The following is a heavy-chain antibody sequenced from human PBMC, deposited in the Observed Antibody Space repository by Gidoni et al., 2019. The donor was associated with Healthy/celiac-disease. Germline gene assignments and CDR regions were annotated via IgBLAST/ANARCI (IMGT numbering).Heavy chain of an antibody. CDR3: ARTRIAAAGNSWFDP. V-gene: IGHV2-5*02. CDR2: IYWDDDK. Sequence: QITLKESGPTLVKPTQTLTLTCTFSGFSLSTSGVGVGWIRQPPGKALEWLALIYWDDDKRYSPSLKSRLTITKDTSKNQVVLTMTNMDPVDTATYYCARTRIAAAGNSWFDPWGQGTLVTVSS. CDR1: GFSLSTSGVG. D-gene: IGHD6-13*01. J-gene: IGHJ5*02.